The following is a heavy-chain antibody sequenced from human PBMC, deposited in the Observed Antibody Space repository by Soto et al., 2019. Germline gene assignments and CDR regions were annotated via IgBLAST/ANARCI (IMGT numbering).Heavy chain of an antibody. CDR3: AKNLLEEPADYYDTKADALDT. CDR2: ISGAGGAT. V-gene: IGHV3-23*01. Sequence: EVQLLESGGGLVQPGGSLRLSCAASGFTFSSYAMSWVRQAPGKGLEWVSDISGAGGATYIAGSVKGRFTISRDNSKNTVFLQMDSLRAEDTAVYYCAKNLLEEPADYYDTKADALDTWGQGTMVTVSS. CDR1: GFTFSSYA. J-gene: IGHJ3*02. D-gene: IGHD3-22*01.